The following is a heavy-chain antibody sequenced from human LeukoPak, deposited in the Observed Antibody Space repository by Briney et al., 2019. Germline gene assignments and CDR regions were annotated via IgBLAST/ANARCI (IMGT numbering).Heavy chain of an antibody. Sequence: GGSLRLSCAASGFTFSGYAMSWVRQAPGKGLEWVSAISGSGGSTYYADSVKGRFTISRDNSKNTLYLRMNSLRAEDTAVYYCAKSGRDDYVWGSYRYTTFDYWGQGTLVTVSS. CDR2: ISGSGGST. CDR3: AKSGRDDYVWGSYRYTTFDY. J-gene: IGHJ4*02. D-gene: IGHD3-16*02. V-gene: IGHV3-23*01. CDR1: GFTFSGYA.